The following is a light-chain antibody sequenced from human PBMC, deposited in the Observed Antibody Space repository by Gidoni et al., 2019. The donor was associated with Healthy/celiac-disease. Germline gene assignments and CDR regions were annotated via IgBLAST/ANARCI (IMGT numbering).Light chain of an antibody. V-gene: IGKV1-27*01. J-gene: IGKJ4*01. CDR1: QGISNN. CDR2: GAS. Sequence: DIQMTHSPSSLSASVGDRVTITCRASQGISNNLAWYQQKPGKVPKLLTYGASTFHSGVPSRFSGSGSGTDFTLTISSLQPEDVATYYCQKYYSAPLTFGGGTKVELK. CDR3: QKYYSAPLT.